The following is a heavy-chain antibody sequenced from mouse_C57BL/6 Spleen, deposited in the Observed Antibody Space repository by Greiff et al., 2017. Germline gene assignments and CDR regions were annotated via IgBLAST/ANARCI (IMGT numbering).Heavy chain of an antibody. V-gene: IGHV1-80*01. CDR1: GYAFSSYW. Sequence: VQLKESGAELVKPGASVKISCTASGYAFSSYWMNWVKQRPGKGLAWIGQIYPGDGDTNYTGKFKGKATLTADKSSSTAYMQLSSLTSEDSAVYFCARYSSGMGVYFDYWGQGTTLTVSS. D-gene: IGHD3-2*02. J-gene: IGHJ2*01. CDR3: ARYSSGMGVYFDY. CDR2: IYPGDGDT.